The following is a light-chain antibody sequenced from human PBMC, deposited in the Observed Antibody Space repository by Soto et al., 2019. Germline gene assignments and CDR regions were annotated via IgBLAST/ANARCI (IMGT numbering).Light chain of an antibody. CDR3: QQYGSSLGT. CDR2: DAS. CDR1: QSVSRSQ. Sequence: EIVLTQSPGTLSLSPGERATLSCWASQSVSRSQLAWYQQKPGQAPRLFIYDASSRATGISDRFSGSGSGTDFTLTISRLEPEDFAVYYCQQYGSSLGTFGQGTKVDIK. J-gene: IGKJ1*01. V-gene: IGKV3-20*01.